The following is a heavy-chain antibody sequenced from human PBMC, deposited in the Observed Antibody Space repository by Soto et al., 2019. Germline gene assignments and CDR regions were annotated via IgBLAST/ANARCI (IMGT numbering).Heavy chain of an antibody. J-gene: IGHJ4*02. CDR1: GYTFTTCT. CDR2: INAGNGDT. Sequence: ASVKVSCKASGYTFTTCTMHWVRQAPGQRLEWMGWINAGNGDTKYPQTFQGRVTITRDTSASTAYMELSSLRSEDTAVYYCARWSLGVTTNFDYWGQGTPVTVSS. CDR3: ARWSLGVTTNFDY. V-gene: IGHV1-3*01. D-gene: IGHD3-10*01.